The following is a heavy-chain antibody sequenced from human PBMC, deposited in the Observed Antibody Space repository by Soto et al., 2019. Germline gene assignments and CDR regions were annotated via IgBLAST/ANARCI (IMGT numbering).Heavy chain of an antibody. CDR3: ARAAPTLPFDS. CDR2: IDHSGNT. J-gene: IGHJ4*02. Sequence: KPSETLSLTCAVYGGSFSGYYWTWIRQSPGKGLEWIGEIDHSGNTNYSPSLKSRVTISVDTSKNQFSLNLSSVTAADTAVYYCARAAPTLPFDSWGQGALVTVSS. D-gene: IGHD2-15*01. CDR1: GGSFSGYY. V-gene: IGHV4-34*01.